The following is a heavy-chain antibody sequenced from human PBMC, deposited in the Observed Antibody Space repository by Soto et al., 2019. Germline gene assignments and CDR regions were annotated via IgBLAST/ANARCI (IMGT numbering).Heavy chain of an antibody. D-gene: IGHD6-6*01. CDR2: INGGAGDT. CDR1: GYIFTSYA. CDR3: ARSPSRMAAETQLDP. J-gene: IGHJ5*02. Sequence: QVQLVQSGAEVRKPGASVKISCKASGYIFTSYAIHWLRQAPGQRHAWMGWINGGAGDTRYSVNFQGRLTFTRDTAATTAFMDLSSLSSVDTAIYYCARSPSRMAAETQLDPWGQGTLVSVSS. V-gene: IGHV1-3*01.